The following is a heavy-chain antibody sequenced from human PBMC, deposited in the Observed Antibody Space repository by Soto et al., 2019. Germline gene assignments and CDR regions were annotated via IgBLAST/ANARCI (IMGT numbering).Heavy chain of an antibody. Sequence: GASVKVSCKASGYTFTSYAMHWVRQAPGQRLEWMGWINAGNGNTKYSQKFQGRVTITRDTSASTAYMELSSLRSEDTAVYYCARGEQWLVTVMAFWGQGTSVTVSS. CDR3: ARGEQWLVTVMAF. D-gene: IGHD6-19*01. CDR1: GYTFTSYA. J-gene: IGHJ6*02. V-gene: IGHV1-3*01. CDR2: INAGNGNT.